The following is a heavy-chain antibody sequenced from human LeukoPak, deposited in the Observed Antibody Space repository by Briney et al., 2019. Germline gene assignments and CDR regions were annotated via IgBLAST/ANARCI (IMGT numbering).Heavy chain of an antibody. J-gene: IGHJ4*02. CDR1: GFTVSSNY. Sequence: GGSLRLSCAASGFTVSSNYMNWVRQAPGKGLEWVSVIYSGGSTYYADSVKGRFTISRDDSKNTLYLQMSSLRAEDTAVYYCARRGSAKAFDYWGQGTLVTVSS. D-gene: IGHD1-26*01. V-gene: IGHV3-66*04. CDR3: ARRGSAKAFDY. CDR2: IYSGGST.